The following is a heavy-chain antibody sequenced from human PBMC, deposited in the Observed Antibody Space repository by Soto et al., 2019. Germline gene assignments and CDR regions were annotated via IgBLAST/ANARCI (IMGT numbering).Heavy chain of an antibody. V-gene: IGHV4-34*01. CDR1: GVAFSVLY. J-gene: IGHJ5*02. Sequence: SEALSPTSANDGVAFSVLYWSWIRQPPGKGLEWIGEINHSGSTNYNPSLKSRVTISVDTSKNQFSLKLSSVTAADTAVYYCARGRVVVVPAAMLFWFDPWGQG. CDR2: INHSGST. CDR3: ARGRVVVVPAAMLFWFDP. D-gene: IGHD2-2*01.